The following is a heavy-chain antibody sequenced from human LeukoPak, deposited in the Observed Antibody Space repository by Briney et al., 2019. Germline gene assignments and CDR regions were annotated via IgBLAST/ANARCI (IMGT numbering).Heavy chain of an antibody. CDR1: GFTFSSYS. CDR2: ISSSSSYI. J-gene: IGHJ4*02. Sequence: GGSLRLSCAASGFTFSSYSMNWVRQAPGTGLEWVSSISSSSSYIYYADSVKGRFTISRDNAKNSLYLQMNSLRAEDTAVYYCARYFGSSGWHESDFDYWGQGTLVTVSS. CDR3: ARYFGSSGWHESDFDY. V-gene: IGHV3-21*01. D-gene: IGHD6-19*01.